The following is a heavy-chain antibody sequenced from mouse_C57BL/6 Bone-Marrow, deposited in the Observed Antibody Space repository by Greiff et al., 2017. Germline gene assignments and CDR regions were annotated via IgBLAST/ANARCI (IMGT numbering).Heavy chain of an antibody. CDR2: ISSGSSTI. V-gene: IGHV5-17*01. J-gene: IGHJ3*01. CDR3: ARPSTTVVPFAY. Sequence: EVKLVESGGGLVKPGGSLKLSCAASGFTFSDYGMHWVRQAPEKGLEWVAYISSGSSTIYYADTVKGRFTISRDNAKNTLFLQMTSLRSEDTAMYYCARPSTTVVPFAYWGQGTLVTVSA. D-gene: IGHD1-1*01. CDR1: GFTFSDYG.